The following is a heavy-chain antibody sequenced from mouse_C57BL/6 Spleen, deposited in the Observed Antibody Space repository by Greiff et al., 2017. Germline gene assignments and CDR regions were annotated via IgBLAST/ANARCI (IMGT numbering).Heavy chain of an antibody. V-gene: IGHV1-81*01. CDR2: IYPRSGHT. CDR3: ARCGSYYAMDY. Sequence: VQLQQSGAELARPGASVKLSCKASGYTFTSYGISWVKQRTGQGLEWIGEIYPRSGHTYYNEKFKGKATLTADKSSSTAYMELRILTSEDSAVYFCARCGSYYAMDYWGQGTSVTVSS. J-gene: IGHJ4*01. CDR1: GYTFTSYG. D-gene: IGHD1-1*02.